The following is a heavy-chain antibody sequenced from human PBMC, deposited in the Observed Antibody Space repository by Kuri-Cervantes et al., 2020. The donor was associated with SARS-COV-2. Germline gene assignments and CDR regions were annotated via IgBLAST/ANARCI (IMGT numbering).Heavy chain of an antibody. V-gene: IGHV4-4*09. Sequence: SETLSLTCAVYGGSFSGYYWSWIRQPAGKGLEWIGYIYTSGSTNYNPSLKSRVTISVDTSKNQFSLKLSSVTAADTAVYYCARERLLTGVGPSGFDYWGQGTLVTVSS. J-gene: IGHJ4*02. D-gene: IGHD1-1*01. CDR3: ARERLLTGVGPSGFDY. CDR1: GGSFSGYY. CDR2: IYTSGST.